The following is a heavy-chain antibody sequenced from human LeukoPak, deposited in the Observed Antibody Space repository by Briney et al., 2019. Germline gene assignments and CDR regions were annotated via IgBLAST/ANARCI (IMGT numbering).Heavy chain of an antibody. Sequence: GGSLRLSCAASGFTFRRFGMHWVRQGPGKGLEWVAFLRYDGSDKSYAESVKGRFIISRDNSKNILYVQMDSLRTEDTGVYFCARDFSYGVKGAFEYWGQGTLVTVSS. V-gene: IGHV3-30*02. CDR3: ARDFSYGVKGAFEY. D-gene: IGHD3-10*01. J-gene: IGHJ4*02. CDR1: GFTFRRFG. CDR2: LRYDGSDK.